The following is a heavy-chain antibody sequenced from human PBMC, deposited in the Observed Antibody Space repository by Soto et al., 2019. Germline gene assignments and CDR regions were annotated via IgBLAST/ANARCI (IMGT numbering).Heavy chain of an antibody. CDR1: GGSISSYY. CDR3: AYSETYDWFDP. CDR2: AFYSGST. D-gene: IGHD2-15*01. Sequence: SETLSLTCTVSGGSISSYYWNWIRQSPGKGLEWIGYAFYSGSTKYSPSFKSRVTISVDTSKNQFSLNLRSVTAADTAVYYCAYSETYDWFDPWGQGTLVTVSS. J-gene: IGHJ5*02. V-gene: IGHV4-59*01.